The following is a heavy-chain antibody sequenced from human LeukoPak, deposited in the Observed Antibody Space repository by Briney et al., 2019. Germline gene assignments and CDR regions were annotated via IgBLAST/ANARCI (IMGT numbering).Heavy chain of an antibody. V-gene: IGHV4-59*08. Sequence: SETLSPTCTVSGGSISSYYWSWIRQPPGKGLEWIGYIYYSGSTNYNPSLKSRVTISVDTSKNQFSLKLSSVTAADTAVYYCARQGDNVDIVAFDYWGQGTLVTVSS. J-gene: IGHJ4*02. D-gene: IGHD5-12*01. CDR1: GGSISSYY. CDR3: ARQGDNVDIVAFDY. CDR2: IYYSGST.